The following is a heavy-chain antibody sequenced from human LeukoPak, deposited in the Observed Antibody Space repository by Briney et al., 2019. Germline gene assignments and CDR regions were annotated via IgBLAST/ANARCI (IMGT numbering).Heavy chain of an antibody. V-gene: IGHV4-34*01. CDR2: INHSGST. Sequence: SETLSLTCAVYGGSFSGYYWSWIRQPPGKGLEWIGEINHSGSTNYNPSLKSRVTISVDTSKNQFSLKLSSVTAADTAVYYCARGPYCSSTSCYRAPFDYWGQGTLVTVSS. CDR3: ARGPYCSSTSCYRAPFDY. J-gene: IGHJ4*02. D-gene: IGHD2-2*02. CDR1: GGSFSGYY.